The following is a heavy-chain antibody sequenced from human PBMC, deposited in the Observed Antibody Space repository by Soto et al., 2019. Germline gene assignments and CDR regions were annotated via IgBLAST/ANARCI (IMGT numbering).Heavy chain of an antibody. V-gene: IGHV3-21*01. Sequence: GGSLRLSCAASGFTFSIYAMSWVRQAPGKGLEWVSSISSDSVWIYYAASVKGRFTISRDNAKNSLFLQMSSLRAEDTAVYYCASGSYGDYSDWGQGTLVTVSS. J-gene: IGHJ4*02. D-gene: IGHD4-17*01. CDR1: GFTFSIYA. CDR2: ISSDSVWI. CDR3: ASGSYGDYSD.